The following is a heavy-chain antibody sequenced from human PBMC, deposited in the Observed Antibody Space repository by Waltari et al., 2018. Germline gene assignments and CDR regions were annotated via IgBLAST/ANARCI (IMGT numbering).Heavy chain of an antibody. CDR3: AKDGVGKGWSFYYFDY. V-gene: IGHV3-23*01. D-gene: IGHD2-15*01. CDR2: TSGSGGST. CDR1: GFTFSSYA. J-gene: IGHJ4*02. Sequence: EVQLLESGGGLVQPGGSLRLSCAASGFTFSSYAMSWVRQAPGKGVEGVSATSGSGGSTYYADSVKGRFTISRDNSKNTLYLQMNSLRAEDTAVYYCAKDGVGKGWSFYYFDYWGQGTLVTVSS.